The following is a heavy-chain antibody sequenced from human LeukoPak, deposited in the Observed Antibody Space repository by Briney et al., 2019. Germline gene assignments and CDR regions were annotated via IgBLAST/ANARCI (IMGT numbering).Heavy chain of an antibody. CDR2: MNPNSGNT. Sequence: GASVKVSCTASGYTFTSYDINWVRQATGQGLEWMGWMNPNSGNTGYAQKFQGRVTMTRNTSISTAYMEVSSLRFEDTAVYYCARDTIMTSYHGMDVWGQGTTVTVSS. J-gene: IGHJ6*02. D-gene: IGHD2-8*01. CDR3: ARDTIMTSYHGMDV. V-gene: IGHV1-8*01. CDR1: GYTFTSYD.